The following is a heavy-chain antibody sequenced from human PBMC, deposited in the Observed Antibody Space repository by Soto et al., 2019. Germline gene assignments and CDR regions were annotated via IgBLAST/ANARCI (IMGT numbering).Heavy chain of an antibody. V-gene: IGHV4-34*01. CDR3: ARGLISGSHYSGGWYYFDS. CDR2: INHSGSA. Sequence: QVQLQQSGAGLLKPSETLSLTCDVYGGSFSDYIWTWIRQTPGKGLQWIGQINHSGSANYNPSLKIRVTISVHTSSSQSSLELSSVTAADTAVYYCARGLISGSHYSGGWYYFDSWGQGTQVTVSS. J-gene: IGHJ4*02. CDR1: GGSFSDYI. D-gene: IGHD1-26*01.